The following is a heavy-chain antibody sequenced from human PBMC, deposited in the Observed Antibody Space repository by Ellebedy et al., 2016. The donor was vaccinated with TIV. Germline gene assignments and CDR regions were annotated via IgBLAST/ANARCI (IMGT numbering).Heavy chain of an antibody. CDR1: GASISSNNW. J-gene: IGHJ6*02. V-gene: IGHV4-4*02. D-gene: IGHD2-2*01. Sequence: SETLSLXXAVSGASISSNNWWSCVRQPPGNGLEWIGDMFHTGRTNYNPSLKSRVTISVEKSKNQFSLLLSSVTAADTAIYYCARYRSGIVVAPAHYGMDVWGQGTTVTVSS. CDR3: ARYRSGIVVAPAHYGMDV. CDR2: MFHTGRT.